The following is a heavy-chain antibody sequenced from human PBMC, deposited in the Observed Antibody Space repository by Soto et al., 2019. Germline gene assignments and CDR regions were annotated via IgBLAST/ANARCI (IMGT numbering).Heavy chain of an antibody. CDR3: ATWHEREHAYDV. Sequence: DVQLVESGGGLMQPGESLRLSCAASGLTVSGKKYVAWVRQAPGKGLEWVSAIYDVDGSFYADSRKGRLTTSSDSTKTTVYLKMNGLRPDDTAVYYCATWHEREHAYDVWGQGTTVTVSS. D-gene: IGHD1-1*01. CDR2: IYDVDGS. V-gene: IGHV3-53*01. CDR1: GLTVSGKKY. J-gene: IGHJ3*01.